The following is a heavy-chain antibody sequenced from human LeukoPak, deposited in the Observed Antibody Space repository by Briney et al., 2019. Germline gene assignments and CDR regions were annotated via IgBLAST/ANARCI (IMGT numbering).Heavy chain of an antibody. D-gene: IGHD2-2*01. Sequence: ASVKVSCKASGYTFTSYGISWVRQAPGQGLECMGWISAYNGNTNYAQKLQGRVTMTTDTSTSTAYMELRSLRSDDTVVYYCARVCGCSSTSCPGENWFDPWGQGTLVTVSS. CDR1: GYTFTSYG. CDR2: ISAYNGNT. V-gene: IGHV1-18*01. J-gene: IGHJ5*02. CDR3: ARVCGCSSTSCPGENWFDP.